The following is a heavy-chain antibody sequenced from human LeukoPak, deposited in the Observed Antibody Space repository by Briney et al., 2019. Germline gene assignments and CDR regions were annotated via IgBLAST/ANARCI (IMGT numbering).Heavy chain of an antibody. J-gene: IGHJ5*02. V-gene: IGHV1-18*01. CDR2: ISAYNGNT. CDR1: GYTFTSYG. CDR3: ARVHCSSTSCYHWFDP. Sequence: GASVKVSCKDSGYTFTSYGISWVRQAPGQGLEWMGWISAYNGNTNYAQKLQGRVTMTTDTSTSTAYMELRSLRSDDTAVYYCARVHCSSTSCYHWFDPWGQGTLVTVSS. D-gene: IGHD2-2*01.